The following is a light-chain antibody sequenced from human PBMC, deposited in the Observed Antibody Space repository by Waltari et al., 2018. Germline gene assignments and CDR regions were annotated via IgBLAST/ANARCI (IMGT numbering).Light chain of an antibody. V-gene: IGKV1-39*01. CDR2: AAS. J-gene: IGKJ1*01. CDR3: QQSYSTLWT. CDR1: QSISSY. Sequence: DIQLTQSPSSLSASVGDRVTITCRASQSISSYLNWDQQKPGKAPKLLIYAASSLQSGVPSRFSGSGSGTEFTLTSSSLQPEDFATYYCQQSYSTLWTFGQGTKVEIK.